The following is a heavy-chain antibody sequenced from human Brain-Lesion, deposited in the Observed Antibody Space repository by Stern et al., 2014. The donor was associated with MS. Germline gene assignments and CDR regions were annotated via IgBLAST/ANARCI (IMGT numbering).Heavy chain of an antibody. V-gene: IGHV1-8*01. Sequence: VQLVESGAEVKKPGASVKVSCKASGYTFSSYDITWVRQASGHGLEGRGWMNPYSGNTGYAQKFKGRVSMTSDPSISTVYMELTSLTSDDTAVYFCARAVRNQLLSEYWGQGTLVTVSS. J-gene: IGHJ4*02. CDR2: MNPYSGNT. D-gene: IGHD2-2*01. CDR3: ARAVRNQLLSEY. CDR1: GYTFSSYD.